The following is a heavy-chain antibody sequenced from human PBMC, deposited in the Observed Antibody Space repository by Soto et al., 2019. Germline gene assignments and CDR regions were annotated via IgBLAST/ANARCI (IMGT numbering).Heavy chain of an antibody. Sequence: SETLSLTNSVSDGSIECDRYYWGWIRQPPGKGLEWIGYIYYRGSTNYNPSLKTRVTISVDKSKNQFSLKLSSVTAADTAVYYCARGHCSGGSCSHFDYWGQGTLVTVSS. CDR3: ARGHCSGGSCSHFDY. CDR1: DGSIECDRYY. V-gene: IGHV4-61*05. J-gene: IGHJ4*02. D-gene: IGHD2-15*01. CDR2: IYYRGST.